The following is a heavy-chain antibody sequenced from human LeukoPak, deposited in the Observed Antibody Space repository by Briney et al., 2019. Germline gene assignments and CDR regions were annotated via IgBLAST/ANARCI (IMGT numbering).Heavy chain of an antibody. V-gene: IGHV3-23*01. D-gene: IGHD2-15*01. Sequence: ETLSLTCAVSGGSISSSNWWSWVRQAPGKGLEWVSAISGSGGSTYYADSVKGRFTISRDNSKNTLYLQMNSLRAEDTAVYYCAKEGGSPPWFDPWGQGTLVTVSS. CDR2: ISGSGGST. J-gene: IGHJ5*02. CDR3: AKEGGSPPWFDP. CDR1: GGSISSSN.